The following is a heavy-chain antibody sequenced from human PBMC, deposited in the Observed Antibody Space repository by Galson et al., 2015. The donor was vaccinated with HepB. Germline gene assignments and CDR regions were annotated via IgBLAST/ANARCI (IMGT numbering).Heavy chain of an antibody. CDR1: GFTFSSYS. J-gene: IGHJ4*02. CDR3: ARDLGPTYYDFWSGYYPLDY. V-gene: IGHV3-21*01. D-gene: IGHD3-3*01. Sequence: SLRLSCAASGFTFSSYSMNWVRQAPGKGLEWVSSISSSSSYIYYADSVKGRFTISRDNAKNSLYLQMNSLRAEDTAVYYCARDLGPTYYDFWSGYYPLDYWGQGTLVTVSS. CDR2: ISSSSSYI.